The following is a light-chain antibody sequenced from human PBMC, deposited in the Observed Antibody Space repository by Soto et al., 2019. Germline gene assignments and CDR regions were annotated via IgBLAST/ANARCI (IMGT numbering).Light chain of an antibody. Sequence: QSVLTQPRPLSGSPGQTVTISCTGPTIGAHSFVSWYQDRPDKVPKLLIYDVSQRPSGIPDRFSGSRSANTASLTISGLQADDAAAYYCSSYTGNKVFVFGTGTKVTV. CDR1: TIGAHSF. CDR3: SSYTGNKVFV. J-gene: IGLJ1*01. CDR2: DVS. V-gene: IGLV2-11*01.